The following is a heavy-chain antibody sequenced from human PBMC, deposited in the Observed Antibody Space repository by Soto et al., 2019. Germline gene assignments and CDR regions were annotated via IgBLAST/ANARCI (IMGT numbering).Heavy chain of an antibody. V-gene: IGHV4-31*03. D-gene: IGHD1-26*01. J-gene: IGHJ6*02. CDR1: GGSFSSDSFI. CDR3: ARDHKWDGMDV. Sequence: SESLSLTCSVSGGSFSSDSFIWSWVRQFPGKGLEWIGYINYSGTTYYNPSLRSRITMSVDTSKNQFSLNLSSVTAADTAVYYCARDHKWDGMDVWGQGTTVTVSS. CDR2: INYSGTT.